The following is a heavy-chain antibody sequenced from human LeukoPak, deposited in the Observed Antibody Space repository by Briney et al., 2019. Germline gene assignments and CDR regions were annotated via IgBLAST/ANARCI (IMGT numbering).Heavy chain of an antibody. V-gene: IGHV4-61*02. CDR1: GGSISSGSYY. D-gene: IGHD6-19*01. J-gene: IGHJ6*02. CDR3: ARCHSSGWYFYYYGMDV. Sequence: SQTLSLTCTVSGGSISSGSYYWSWIRQPAGKGLEWIGRIYTSGSTNYDPSLKSRVTISVDTSKNQFSLKLSSVTAADTAVYYYARCHSSGWYFYYYGMDVWGQGTTVTVSS. CDR2: IYTSGST.